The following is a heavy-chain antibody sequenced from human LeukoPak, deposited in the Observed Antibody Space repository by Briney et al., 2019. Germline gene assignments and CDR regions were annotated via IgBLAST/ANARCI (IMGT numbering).Heavy chain of an antibody. CDR1: GGSISGYY. J-gene: IGHJ4*02. D-gene: IGHD1-14*01. CDR2: IYTSGST. CDR3: ARGSNRDYYFDY. Sequence: PSETLSLICSVSGGSISGYYWSWIRQPAGKGLEWIGRIYTSGSTNYNPSLKSRVTMSVDTSKNQFSLKLSYVTAADTAVYYCARGSNRDYYFDYWGQGTLVTVSS. V-gene: IGHV4-4*07.